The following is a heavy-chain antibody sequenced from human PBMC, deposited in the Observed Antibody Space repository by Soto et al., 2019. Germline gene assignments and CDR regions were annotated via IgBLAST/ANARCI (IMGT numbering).Heavy chain of an antibody. J-gene: IGHJ4*02. CDR1: GNSFVTYA. D-gene: IGHD3-10*01. CDR2: INVGSGNT. Sequence: ASVKVSCKSSGNSFVTYAIHWVRQAPGQRLQRMGWINVGSGNTKYAQDFQGRVTFTRDTAATTTFMELSSLSSEDAAVYYCARVPPWGDSGSFYIQHYDSWGQGTLVTAPQ. V-gene: IGHV1-3*01. CDR3: ARVPPWGDSGSFYIQHYDS.